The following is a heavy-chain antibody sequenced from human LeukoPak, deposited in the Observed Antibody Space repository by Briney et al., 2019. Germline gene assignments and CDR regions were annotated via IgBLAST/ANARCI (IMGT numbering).Heavy chain of an antibody. CDR3: VRGANL. Sequence: SETLSLTCSVSGGSIGSDSWNWIRRAPGKRLEWIGNIHYSGSTNYNPSLQSRVTLSIDTAKNQFSLRLTSVTAADSAVYYCVRGANLWGQGILVTVSS. CDR1: GGSIGSDS. J-gene: IGHJ5*02. CDR2: IHYSGST. V-gene: IGHV4-59*01. D-gene: IGHD5-12*01.